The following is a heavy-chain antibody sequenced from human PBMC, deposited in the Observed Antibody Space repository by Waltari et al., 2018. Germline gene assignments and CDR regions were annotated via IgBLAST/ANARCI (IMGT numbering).Heavy chain of an antibody. CDR3: ARDQEMATITNYYYGMDV. J-gene: IGHJ6*02. CDR1: GGTFSSYA. CDR2: IIPIFGTA. V-gene: IGHV1-69*01. Sequence: QVQLVQSGAEVKKPGSSVKVSCKASGGTFSSYAISWVRQAPGQGLEWMGGIIPIFGTANYAQKFQGRVTITADESTSTAYMELSSLRSEDTAVYYCARDQEMATITNYYYGMDVWGQGTTVTVSS. D-gene: IGHD5-12*01.